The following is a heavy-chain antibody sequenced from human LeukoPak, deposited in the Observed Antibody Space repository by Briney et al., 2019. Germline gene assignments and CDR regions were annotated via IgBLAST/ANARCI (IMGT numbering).Heavy chain of an antibody. CDR1: GFTFSSYA. J-gene: IGHJ4*02. CDR2: ISGSGGST. CDR3: APFSTYYYDSSGYGVLDY. V-gene: IGHV3-23*01. Sequence: GGSLRLSCAASGFTFSSYAMSWVRQAPGKGLEWVSAISGSGGSTYYADSVKGRFTISRDNSKNTLYLQMNSLRAEDTAVYYCAPFSTYYYDSSGYGVLDYWGQGTLVTVSS. D-gene: IGHD3-22*01.